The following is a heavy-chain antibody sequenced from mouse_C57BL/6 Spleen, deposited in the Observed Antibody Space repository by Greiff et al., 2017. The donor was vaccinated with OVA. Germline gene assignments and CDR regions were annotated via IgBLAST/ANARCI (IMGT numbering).Heavy chain of an antibody. D-gene: IGHD1-1*01. CDR1: GYAFSSSW. J-gene: IGHJ3*01. V-gene: IGHV1-82*01. CDR3: ARTNGSCFAY. Sequence: VQLQQSGPELVKPGASVKISCKASGYAFSSSWMNWVKQRPGKGLEWIGRIYPGDGDTNYNGKFKGKATLTADKSSSTAYMQLSSLTSEDSAVYFCARTNGSCFAYWGQGTLVTVSA. CDR2: IYPGDGDT.